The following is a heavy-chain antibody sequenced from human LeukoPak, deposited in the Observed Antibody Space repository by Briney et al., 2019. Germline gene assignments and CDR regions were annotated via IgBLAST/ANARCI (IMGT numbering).Heavy chain of an antibody. J-gene: IGHJ4*02. CDR1: GFTFSSYG. V-gene: IGHV3-30*18. D-gene: IGHD6-19*01. CDR3: AKDEIGAVAGLLDY. CDR2: ISFDGSNK. Sequence: GGSLRLSCAASGFTFSSYGMYWVRQAPGKGLEWVAVISFDGSNKYYADSVRGRFTVSRDNSKDMLYLQMNSLRAEDTAVYYCAKDEIGAVAGLLDYWGQGILVTVSS.